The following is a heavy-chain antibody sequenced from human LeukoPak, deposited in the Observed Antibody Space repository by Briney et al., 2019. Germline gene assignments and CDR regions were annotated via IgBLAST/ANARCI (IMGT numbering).Heavy chain of an antibody. CDR2: IYRSGAT. J-gene: IGHJ4*02. Sequence: PSETLSLTCAFSAASFSSGDFSWSWIRQPPGKGLEWIGYIYRSGATYYNPSLKSRVTMSVDRSKNQFSLKLSSVTAADTAVYYCARQETGDPEFDYWGQGTLVTVSS. V-gene: IGHV4-30-2*01. D-gene: IGHD7-27*01. CDR1: AASFSSGDFS. CDR3: ARQETGDPEFDY.